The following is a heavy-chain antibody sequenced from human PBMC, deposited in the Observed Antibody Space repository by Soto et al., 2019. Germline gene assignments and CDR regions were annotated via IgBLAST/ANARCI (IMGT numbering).Heavy chain of an antibody. CDR1: GFTFSSYG. CDR2: ISYDGSNK. V-gene: IGHV3-30*18. J-gene: IGHJ4*02. CDR3: AKVAPNDGYKGNRPFDY. Sequence: GGSLRLSCAASGFTFSSYGMHWVRQAPGKGLEWVAVISYDGSNKYYADSVKGRFTISRDNSKNTLYLQMNSLRAEDTAVYYCAKVAPNDGYKGNRPFDYWGQGTLLTVSS. D-gene: IGHD5-12*01.